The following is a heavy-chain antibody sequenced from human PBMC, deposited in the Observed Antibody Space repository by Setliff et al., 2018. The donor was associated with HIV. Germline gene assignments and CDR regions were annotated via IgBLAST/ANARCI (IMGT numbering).Heavy chain of an antibody. CDR2: INHKSGGA. V-gene: IGHV1-2*02. CDR1: GYTFTAHD. CDR3: ARGAALTMVRGVSDSGLDS. Sequence: ASVKVSCKASGYTFTAHDMHWVRQAPGQGLEWMGWINHKSGGANVAQKFQGRVTMARDTSIDTAYMELSSLTSEDTGVYYCARGAALTMVRGVSDSGLDSWGQGTMVTVSS. D-gene: IGHD3-10*01. J-gene: IGHJ5*01.